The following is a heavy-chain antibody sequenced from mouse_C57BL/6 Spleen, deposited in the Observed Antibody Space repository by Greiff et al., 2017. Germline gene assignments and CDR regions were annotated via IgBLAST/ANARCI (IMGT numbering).Heavy chain of an antibody. Sequence: VQLQQPGAELVKPGASVKMSCKASGYTFTSYWITWVKQRPGQGLEWIGDIYPGSGSTTYNEKFKSKATLTVDTSSRTAYRQLSSLTSEDSAVYCCAREGSSSLFDYWGQGATRTVSS. J-gene: IGHJ2*01. CDR3: AREGSSSLFDY. CDR1: GYTFTSYW. V-gene: IGHV1-55*01. D-gene: IGHD1-1*01. CDR2: IYPGSGST.